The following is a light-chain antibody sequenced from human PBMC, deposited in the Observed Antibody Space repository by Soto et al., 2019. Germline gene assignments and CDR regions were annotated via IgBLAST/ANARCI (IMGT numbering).Light chain of an antibody. CDR3: RQRYNWPLT. CDR1: QSIGNS. J-gene: IGKJ4*01. Sequence: TVLTQSPATLSLSPGERATLSCKANQSIGNSLGWFQQKPGQAPRLLIDDAFNRATGIPARFTGSGSGSDFTLTISSLEPEDFGVYYCRQRYNWPLTFGGGTKVEIK. CDR2: DAF. V-gene: IGKV3-11*01.